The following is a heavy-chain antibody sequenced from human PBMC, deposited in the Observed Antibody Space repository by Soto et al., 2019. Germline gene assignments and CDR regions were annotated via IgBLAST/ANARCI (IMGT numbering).Heavy chain of an antibody. CDR2: IYYSGST. J-gene: IGHJ4*02. Sequence: PSETLPLTYTVSGGSISSYGWSWIRQPPGKGLEWIGYIYYSGSTNYNPSLKSRVTISVDTSKNQFSLKLSSVTAADTAVYYCARGQYYYGSGSYFDYWGQGTLVTVSS. CDR3: ARGQYYYGSGSYFDY. D-gene: IGHD3-10*01. CDR1: GGSISSYG. V-gene: IGHV4-59*01.